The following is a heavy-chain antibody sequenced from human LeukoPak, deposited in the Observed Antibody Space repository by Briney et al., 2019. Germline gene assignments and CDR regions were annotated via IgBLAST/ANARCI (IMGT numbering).Heavy chain of an antibody. CDR3: AKRPSGSYYTQYYFDY. J-gene: IGHJ4*02. Sequence: GGSLRLSCAASGFTFSSYAMSWVRQAPGKGLEWVSAISGSGGSTYYADSVEGRFTISRDNSKNTLYLQMNSLRAEDTAVYYCAKRPSGSYYTQYYFDYWGQGTLVTVS. V-gene: IGHV3-23*01. D-gene: IGHD3-10*01. CDR2: ISGSGGST. CDR1: GFTFSSYA.